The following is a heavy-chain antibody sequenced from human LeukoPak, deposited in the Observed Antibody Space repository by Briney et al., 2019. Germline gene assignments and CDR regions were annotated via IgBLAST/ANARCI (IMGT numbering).Heavy chain of an antibody. V-gene: IGHV3-21*01. CDR3: ASGSYSGSSGVY. D-gene: IGHD1-26*01. CDR2: ISSSSSYI. Sequence: GGSLRLSCAASGFTFSSYSMNWVRQAPGKGLEWVSSISSSSSYIYYADSVKGRFTISRDNAKNSLYLQMNSLRAEDTPVYYCASGSYSGSSGVYWGQGTLVTVSS. J-gene: IGHJ4*02. CDR1: GFTFSSYS.